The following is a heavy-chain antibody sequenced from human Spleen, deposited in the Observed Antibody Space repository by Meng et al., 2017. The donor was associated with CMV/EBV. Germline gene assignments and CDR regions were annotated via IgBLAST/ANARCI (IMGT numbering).Heavy chain of an antibody. CDR1: GGSVSSGSYY. Sequence: ESLKISCTVSGGSVSSGSYYWTWIRQPPGKGLEWIGYIYYSGSTGYNPFLQSRVTISVDSSKNQFSLKLSSVTAADTAVYYCASSAYDSLYYVDYWGQGTLVTVSS. V-gene: IGHV4-61*01. CDR2: IYYSGST. CDR3: ASSAYDSLYYVDY. J-gene: IGHJ4*02. D-gene: IGHD3-22*01.